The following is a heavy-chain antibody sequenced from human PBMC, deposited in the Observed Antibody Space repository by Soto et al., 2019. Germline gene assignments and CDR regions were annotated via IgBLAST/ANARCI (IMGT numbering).Heavy chain of an antibody. CDR2: ISAYNGNT. Sequence: APVKVYCKASGYTFTSYGISLVRQAPGQGLEWMGWISAYNGNTNYAQKLQGRVTMTTDTSTSTAYMELRSLRSDDTAVYYCAREIDRDSSGYVYWGQGTLVTVSS. CDR1: GYTFTSYG. V-gene: IGHV1-18*01. D-gene: IGHD3-22*01. CDR3: AREIDRDSSGYVY. J-gene: IGHJ4*02.